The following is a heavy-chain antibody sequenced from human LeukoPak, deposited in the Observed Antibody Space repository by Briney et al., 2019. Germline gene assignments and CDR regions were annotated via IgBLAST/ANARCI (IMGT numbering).Heavy chain of an antibody. D-gene: IGHD3-22*01. CDR2: IIPIFGTA. Sequence: ASVKVSCKASGGTFSSYAISWVRQAPGQGLEWMGGIIPIFGTANYAQKFQGRVTITADESTSTAYMELSSLRSEDTAVYYCVSVLYYYDSSGYYPYWGQGTLVTVSS. CDR1: GGTFSSYA. V-gene: IGHV1-69*13. CDR3: VSVLYYYDSSGYYPY. J-gene: IGHJ4*02.